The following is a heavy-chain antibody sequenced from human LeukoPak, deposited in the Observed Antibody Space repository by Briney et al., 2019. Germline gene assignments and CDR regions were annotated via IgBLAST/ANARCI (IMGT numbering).Heavy chain of an antibody. CDR3: VKAGDYVGNAGYFHH. CDR1: GFTFSSYA. V-gene: IGHV3-64D*06. D-gene: IGHD4-23*01. Sequence: GGPLTLSCSASGFTFSSYAMHWAPQAPGKGLEYLSAISSDGDSTYYADSVKGRHTLSRDNSKHTLSLQMSRLRVEDTALYYWVKAGDYVGNAGYFHHWGQGTLVTASS. CDR2: ISSDGDST. J-gene: IGHJ1*01.